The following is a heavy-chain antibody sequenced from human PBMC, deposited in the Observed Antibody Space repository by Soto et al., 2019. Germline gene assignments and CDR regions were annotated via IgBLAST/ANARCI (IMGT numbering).Heavy chain of an antibody. CDR3: ARARRTSLNFFYDMHV. CDR2: LGGNGFTT. Sequence: EVQLLESGGGLVQPGGSLRLSCVVSGFTFGSYAMSWVRQAPEKGPEWVAILGGNGFTTYYADSVKGRFTISGDKSKSTLLLQMNSLRADDTGVYYCARARRTSLNFFYDMHVWGRGASVTVSS. J-gene: IGHJ6*03. D-gene: IGHD2-2*01. V-gene: IGHV3-23*01. CDR1: GFTFGSYA.